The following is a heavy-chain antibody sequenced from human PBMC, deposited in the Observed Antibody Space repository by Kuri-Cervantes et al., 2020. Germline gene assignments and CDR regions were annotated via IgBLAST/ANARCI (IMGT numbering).Heavy chain of an antibody. CDR3: ARAGYSSSTSCPVLRYFDWSRRGMDV. CDR2: IYYSGST. D-gene: IGHD2-2*01. Sequence: LRLSGTVSGGCISSYYCSWIRQLPGKRLEWIGYIYYSGSTNYNPSLKSRVTISVDTSKNQFSLKLSSVTAADTAVYYCARAGYSSSTSCPVLRYFDWSRRGMDVWGQGTTVTVSS. J-gene: IGHJ6*02. CDR1: GGCISSYY. V-gene: IGHV4-59*01.